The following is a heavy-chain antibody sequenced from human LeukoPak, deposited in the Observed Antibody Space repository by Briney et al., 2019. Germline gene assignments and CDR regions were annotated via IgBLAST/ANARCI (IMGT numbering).Heavy chain of an antibody. J-gene: IGHJ4*02. Sequence: ASVKVSCKASGYTFTSYDINWVRQATGQGLEWMGWMNPNSGNTGYAQKFQGRVTTTRNTSISTAYMELSSLRSEDTAVYYCARGVGGNDHFDYWGQGTLATVSS. D-gene: IGHD4-23*01. CDR3: ARGVGGNDHFDY. CDR2: MNPNSGNT. CDR1: GYTFTSYD. V-gene: IGHV1-8*01.